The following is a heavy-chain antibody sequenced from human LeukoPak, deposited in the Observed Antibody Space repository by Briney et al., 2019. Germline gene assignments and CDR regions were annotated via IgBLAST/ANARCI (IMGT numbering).Heavy chain of an antibody. CDR3: ARLTDYRGYYYFDY. V-gene: IGHV4-39*01. CDR2: IYYSGST. D-gene: IGHD4-17*01. Sequence: SETLSLTCTVSGGSISSSSYYWGWLRQPPGKGLEWFGSIYYSGSTYYNPSLKSRVTISVDTSKNQFSLNLTSVTAADTAVYYCARLTDYRGYYYFDYWGQGTLVTVSS. J-gene: IGHJ4*02. CDR1: GGSISSSSYY.